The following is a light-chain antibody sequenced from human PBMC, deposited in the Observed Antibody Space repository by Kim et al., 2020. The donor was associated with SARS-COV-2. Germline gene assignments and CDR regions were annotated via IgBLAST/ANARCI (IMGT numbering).Light chain of an antibody. CDR3: ATWDDSLNGHV. CDR2: SNG. CDR1: SSSIGSNT. V-gene: IGLV1-44*01. J-gene: IGLJ1*01. Sequence: HRVTISCSRSSSSIGSNTVHWYQRRPGTAPKLLIYSNGQRPSGVPDRFSGSKSGTSASLAISGLQSEDEADYYCATWDDSLNGHVFGTGTKVTVL.